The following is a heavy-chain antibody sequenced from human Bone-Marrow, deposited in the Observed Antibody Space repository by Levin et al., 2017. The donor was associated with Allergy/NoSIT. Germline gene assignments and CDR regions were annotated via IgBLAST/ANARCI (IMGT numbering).Heavy chain of an antibody. Sequence: RASETLSLTCTVSGGSISSSSYYWGWIRQPPGKGLEWIGTIYYNGNTYYNPSLKSRVTISVDTSKNQFSLKLSSVTAADTAVYYCARSYCDSGCHAAGYFDYWGQGTLVTVSS. J-gene: IGHJ4*02. CDR3: ARSYCDSGCHAAGYFDY. CDR1: GGSISSSSYY. D-gene: IGHD2/OR15-2a*01. CDR2: IYYNGNT. V-gene: IGHV4-39*01.